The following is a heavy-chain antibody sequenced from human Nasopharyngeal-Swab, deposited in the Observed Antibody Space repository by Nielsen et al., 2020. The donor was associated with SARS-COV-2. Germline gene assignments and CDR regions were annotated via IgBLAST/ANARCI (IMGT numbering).Heavy chain of an antibody. D-gene: IGHD1-1*01. Sequence: GGSLRLSCAASGFTFSSYGMYWVRQAPGKGLEFVAVIWNDGSNEYYADSVKGRFTISRDNSKNTLYLQMNSLRAEDTAVYYCARDKDWNGLDSWGQGTLVTVSS. J-gene: IGHJ4*02. CDR1: GFTFSSYG. CDR3: ARDKDWNGLDS. CDR2: IWNDGSNE. V-gene: IGHV3-33*07.